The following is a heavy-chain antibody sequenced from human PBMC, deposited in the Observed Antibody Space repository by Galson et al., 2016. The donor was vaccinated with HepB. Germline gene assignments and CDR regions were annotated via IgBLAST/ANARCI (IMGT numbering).Heavy chain of an antibody. CDR3: ARRPPVTGRSGHYFDS. CDR1: GYIFTTYL. CDR2: ISPGDSDT. J-gene: IGHJ4*02. D-gene: IGHD4-11*01. V-gene: IGHV5-51*01. Sequence: KVSCKASGYIFTTYLIHWVRQMPGKGLEWMGIISPGDSDTRYSPSFQGQVTISVDKAINTAYMQWSSLKASDSGIYYCARRPPVTGRSGHYFDSWGQGTLVTVSS.